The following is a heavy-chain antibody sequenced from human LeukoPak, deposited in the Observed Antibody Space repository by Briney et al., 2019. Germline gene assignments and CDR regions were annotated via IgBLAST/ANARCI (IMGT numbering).Heavy chain of an antibody. CDR1: GFTFSSYE. CDR2: ISSSGSTI. Sequence: GGSLRLSCAASGFTFSSYEMIWVRQAPGKGLEWVSYISSSGSTIYYADSVKGRFTISRDNAKNSLYLQMNSLRAEDTAVYYCARGIAAADLDYWGQGTLVTVSS. J-gene: IGHJ4*02. V-gene: IGHV3-48*03. D-gene: IGHD6-13*01. CDR3: ARGIAAADLDY.